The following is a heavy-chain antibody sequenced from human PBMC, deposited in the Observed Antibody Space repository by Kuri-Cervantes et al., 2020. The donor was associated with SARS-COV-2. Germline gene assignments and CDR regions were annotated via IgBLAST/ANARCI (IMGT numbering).Heavy chain of an antibody. J-gene: IGHJ3*02. V-gene: IGHV5-51*01. CDR1: GYSFTSYW. CDR2: IYPGDSDT. Sequence: GESLKISCKGSGYSFTSYWIGWVRQMPGKGLEWMGIIYPGDSDTRYSPSFQGQVTISADKSISTAYLQWSSLKASDTAMYYCARQDIVVVVAATPHAFGIWGQGTMVTVSS. D-gene: IGHD2-15*01. CDR3: ARQDIVVVVAATPHAFGI.